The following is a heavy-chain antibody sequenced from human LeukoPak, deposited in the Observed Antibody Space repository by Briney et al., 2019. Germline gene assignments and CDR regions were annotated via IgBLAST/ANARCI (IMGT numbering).Heavy chain of an antibody. CDR3: ARDHIVRQLATGYYYYYYMDV. Sequence: SETLSLTCTVSGGSVNSGLYYWSWIRRPPGKGLEWIGYIYYSGSTNYNPSLKSRVTISVDTSKNQFSLKLSSVTAADTTVYYSARDHIVRQLATGYYYYYYMDVWGKGTTVTVSS. D-gene: IGHD6-6*01. V-gene: IGHV4-61*01. J-gene: IGHJ6*03. CDR1: GGSVNSGLYY. CDR2: IYYSGST.